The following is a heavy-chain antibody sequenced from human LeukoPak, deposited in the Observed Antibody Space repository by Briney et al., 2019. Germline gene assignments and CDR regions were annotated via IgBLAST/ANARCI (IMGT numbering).Heavy chain of an antibody. CDR2: IIPIFGTA. CDR1: GGTFSSYA. CDR3: ARLLMVRGYYFDY. J-gene: IGHJ4*02. D-gene: IGHD3-10*01. Sequence: GASVKVSCKASGGTFSSYAISWVRQAPGQGLEWMGGIIPIFGTANYAQKFQGRVTITADKSTSTAYMELSSLRAEDTAVYYCARLLMVRGYYFDYWGQGTLVTVSS. V-gene: IGHV1-69*06.